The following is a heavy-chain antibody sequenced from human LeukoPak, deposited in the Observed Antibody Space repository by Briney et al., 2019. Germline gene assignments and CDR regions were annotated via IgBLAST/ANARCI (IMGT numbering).Heavy chain of an antibody. CDR2: IKQDGSEK. CDR1: GFTFGSYW. J-gene: IGHJ4*02. CDR3: ARGLLQLSDY. V-gene: IGHV3-7*04. D-gene: IGHD3-16*02. Sequence: GGSLRLSCAASGFTFGSYWMSWVRQAPGKGLEWVANIKQDGSEKYYVDSVKGRFTISRDNAKNSLYLQMNSLRAEDTAVYYCARGLLQLSDYWGQGTLVTVSS.